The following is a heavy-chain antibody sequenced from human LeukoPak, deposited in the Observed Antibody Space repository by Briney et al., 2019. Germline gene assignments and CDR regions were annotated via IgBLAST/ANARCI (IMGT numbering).Heavy chain of an antibody. CDR2: IYPGDSDT. V-gene: IGHV5-51*01. D-gene: IGHD6-13*01. CDR1: GYSFTSYW. Sequence: GESLKISCKGSGYSFTSYWIGWVRQMPGKGLEWMGIIYPGDSDTRYSPSFQGQVTISADKSISTAYLQWSSLKASDTALYYCARIFSAGTGGLWDYYYYGMDVWGQGTTVTVSS. CDR3: ARIFSAGTGGLWDYYYYGMDV. J-gene: IGHJ6*02.